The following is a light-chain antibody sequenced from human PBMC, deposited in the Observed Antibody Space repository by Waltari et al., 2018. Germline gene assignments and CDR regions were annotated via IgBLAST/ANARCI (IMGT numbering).Light chain of an antibody. Sequence: DVVKTQSPLSLPVTLGQPASISCRSSQSLVYSDGDTYLNWFQQRPGQSPRRLIYKVSTRDSGVPDRFSGSDSGTDFTLKISRVEAEDVGLYYCMQGTHWPYTFGQGTRLEIK. CDR3: MQGTHWPYT. V-gene: IGKV2-30*01. CDR1: QSLVYSDGDTY. CDR2: KVS. J-gene: IGKJ2*01.